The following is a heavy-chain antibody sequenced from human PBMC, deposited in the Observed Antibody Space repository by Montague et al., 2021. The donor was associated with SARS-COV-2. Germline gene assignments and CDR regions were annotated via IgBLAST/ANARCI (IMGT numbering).Heavy chain of an antibody. CDR1: GGSFSGYW. Sequence: SETLSLTCAVYGGSFSGYWWTWIRQSPGKGLEWIGGINDSGATKYNPSLKGRVTISVDTSKNQFSLDLTSVTVADTAVYYCARGAPGYWGQGTLVTVSS. V-gene: IGHV4-34*01. CDR2: INDSGAT. J-gene: IGHJ4*02. CDR3: ARGAPGY.